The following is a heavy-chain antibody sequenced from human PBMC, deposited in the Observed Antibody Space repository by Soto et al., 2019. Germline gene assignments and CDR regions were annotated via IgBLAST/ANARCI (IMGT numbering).Heavy chain of an antibody. CDR2: IYYSGST. Sequence: QVQLQESGPGLVKPSQTLSLTCTVSGGSISSGDYYWSWIRQPPGKGLEWIWYIYYSGSTYYNPSLKGRVTISVDTSKNQFSLKLSPLTAADTAVYYCARDGNGDYRLDAFDIWGQGTMVTVSS. D-gene: IGHD4-17*01. CDR3: ARDGNGDYRLDAFDI. CDR1: GGSISSGDYY. J-gene: IGHJ3*02. V-gene: IGHV4-30-4*01.